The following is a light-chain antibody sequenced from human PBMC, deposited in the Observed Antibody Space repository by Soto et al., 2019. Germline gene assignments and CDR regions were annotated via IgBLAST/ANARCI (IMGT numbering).Light chain of an antibody. CDR2: EVT. Sequence: SSPTQPPPAARAPGQAGTISRPGTRSAVGAYDFVSWYQPHPGEAPKLMIYEVTKRPSGVPDRFSGSKSGNTASLTVSGLQTEEEADSYCSSFAKSTNFVFGTGTKVNVL. CDR3: SSFAKSTNFV. J-gene: IGLJ1*01. CDR1: RSAVGAYDF. V-gene: IGLV2-8*01.